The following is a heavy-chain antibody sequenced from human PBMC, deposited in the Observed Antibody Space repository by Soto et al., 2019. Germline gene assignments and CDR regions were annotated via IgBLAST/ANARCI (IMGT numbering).Heavy chain of an antibody. D-gene: IGHD3-22*01. CDR1: GGTFSSYA. J-gene: IGHJ4*02. CDR3: ARGYYYYDSSGYYRY. V-gene: IGHV1-69*13. Sequence: GASVKVSCKASGGTFSSYAISWVRQAPGQGLEWMGGIIPIFGTANYAQKLQGRVTITADESTSTAYMELSSLRSEDTAVYYCARGYYYYDSSGYYRYWGQGTLVTVSS. CDR2: IIPIFGTA.